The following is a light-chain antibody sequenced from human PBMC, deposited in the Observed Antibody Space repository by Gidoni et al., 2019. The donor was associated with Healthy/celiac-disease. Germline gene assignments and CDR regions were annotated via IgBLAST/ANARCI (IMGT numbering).Light chain of an antibody. CDR2: KAS. J-gene: IGKJ2*01. CDR3: QHYNSLYT. Sequence: DIQMTQSPSTLSAYVGDRVTITCRASQSISSWFAWYQQKPGKAPKLLIYKASSLESGVPSRFSGSGSGTEFTLTISSLQPDDFVSYYCQHYNSLYTFGQGTKLEIK. V-gene: IGKV1-5*03. CDR1: QSISSW.